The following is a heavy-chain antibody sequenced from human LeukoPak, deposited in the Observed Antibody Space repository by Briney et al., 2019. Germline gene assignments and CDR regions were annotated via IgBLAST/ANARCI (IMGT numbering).Heavy chain of an antibody. CDR2: ISAYNGNT. J-gene: IGHJ3*02. D-gene: IGHD6-13*01. Sequence: ASVKVSCKASGYTFTSYGISWVRQAPGQGLEWMGWISAYNGNTNYAQKLQGRVTMTTDTSTSTAYMELRSLRSDDTAVYYCARNLPGIAAAGAFYMWGQGTRVTVSS. CDR3: ARNLPGIAAAGAFYM. V-gene: IGHV1-18*01. CDR1: GYTFTSYG.